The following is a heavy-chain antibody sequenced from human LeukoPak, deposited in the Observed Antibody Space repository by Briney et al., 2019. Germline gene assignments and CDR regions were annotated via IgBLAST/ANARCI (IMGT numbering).Heavy chain of an antibody. Sequence: PSETLPLTCTVSGGSISSYYWSWIRQPPGKGLEWIGYIYYSGSTNYNPSLKSRVTISVDTSKNQFSLKLSSVTAADTAVYYCARDRGGSYALAFDIWGQGTMVTVSS. V-gene: IGHV4-59*01. CDR1: GGSISSYY. CDR2: IYYSGST. D-gene: IGHD1-26*01. J-gene: IGHJ3*02. CDR3: ARDRGGSYALAFDI.